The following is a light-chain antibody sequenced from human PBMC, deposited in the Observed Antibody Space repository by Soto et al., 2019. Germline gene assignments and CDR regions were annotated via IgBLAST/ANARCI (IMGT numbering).Light chain of an antibody. V-gene: IGLV1-40*01. CDR3: QSYDSSLSGSEV. Sequence: QSVLTQPPPVSGTPGQRVNISCTGSSSNIGAGYDVHWYQQLPGTAPKLLIYGNGNRPSGVPDRFSGSKSGTSASLAITGLQAEHEADYYCQSYDSSLSGSEVFGTGTKVTVL. CDR2: GNG. J-gene: IGLJ1*01. CDR1: SSNIGAGYD.